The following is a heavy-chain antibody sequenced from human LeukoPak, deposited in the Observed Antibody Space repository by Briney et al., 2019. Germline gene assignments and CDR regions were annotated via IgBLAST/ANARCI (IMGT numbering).Heavy chain of an antibody. CDR3: ARHKQWPYYFDY. J-gene: IGHJ4*02. CDR1: GGSISSYY. D-gene: IGHD6-19*01. CDR2: IYYSGST. Sequence: SETLSLTCTVSGGSISSYYWSWIRQPPRKGLEWIGYIYYSGSTNYNPSLKSRVTISVDTSKNQFSLKLSSVTAADTAVYYCARHKQWPYYFDYWGQGTLVTVSS. V-gene: IGHV4-59*08.